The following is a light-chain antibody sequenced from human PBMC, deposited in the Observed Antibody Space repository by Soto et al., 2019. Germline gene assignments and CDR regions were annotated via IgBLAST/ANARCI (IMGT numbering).Light chain of an antibody. V-gene: IGKV3-15*01. CDR3: QQYNNWLKWT. J-gene: IGKJ1*01. CDR2: DAS. Sequence: EIVMTQSPATLSVSPGERATLSCRASQSISSNLAWYQQKPGQGPRLLIYDASTRATGIPARFSGSGSGTEFTLTISSLQSEDFAVYYCQQYNNWLKWTFGQGTKVEIK. CDR1: QSISSN.